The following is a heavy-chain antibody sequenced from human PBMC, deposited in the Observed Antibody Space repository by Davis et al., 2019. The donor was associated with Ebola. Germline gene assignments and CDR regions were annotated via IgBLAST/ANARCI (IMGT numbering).Heavy chain of an antibody. CDR2: IWYDGSNK. CDR1: GFTFSSYG. Sequence: GESLKISCAASGFTFSSYGMHWVRQAPGKGLEWVAVIWYDGSNKYYADSVKGRFTISRDNSKTTLYLQMNSLRAEDTAVYYCARPAGGYCSGDSCPARYYDMDVWGQGTTVTVSS. CDR3: ARPAGGYCSGDSCPARYYDMDV. J-gene: IGHJ6*02. V-gene: IGHV3-33*01. D-gene: IGHD2-15*01.